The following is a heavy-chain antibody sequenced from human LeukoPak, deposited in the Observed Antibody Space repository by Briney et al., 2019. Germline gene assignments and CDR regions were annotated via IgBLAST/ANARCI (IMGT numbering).Heavy chain of an antibody. CDR1: GFTFSGSA. CDR3: TRHGNIVGADYYYYGMDV. J-gene: IGHJ6*02. D-gene: IGHD1-26*01. CDR2: IRSKANSYAT. Sequence: GGSLKLSCAASGFTFSGSAMHWVRQASGKGLEWVGRIRSKANSYATAYAASVKGRFTISRDDSKNTAYLQMNSLKTEDTAVYYCTRHGNIVGADYYYYGMDVWGQGTTVTVPS. V-gene: IGHV3-73*01.